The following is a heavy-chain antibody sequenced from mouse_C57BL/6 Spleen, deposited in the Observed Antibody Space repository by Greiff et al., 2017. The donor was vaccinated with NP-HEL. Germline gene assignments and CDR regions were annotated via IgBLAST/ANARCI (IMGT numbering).Heavy chain of an antibody. Sequence: QVQLQQPGAELVKPGASVKLSCKASGYTFTSYWMQWVKQRPGQCLEWIGEIDPSDSYTNYNQKFKGKATLTVDTSSSTAYMQLSRRTSEDSAVYYCARRGYGSSYGFAYWGQGTLVTVSA. J-gene: IGHJ3*01. CDR3: ARRGYGSSYGFAY. CDR2: IDPSDSYT. CDR1: GYTFTSYW. V-gene: IGHV1-50*01. D-gene: IGHD1-1*01.